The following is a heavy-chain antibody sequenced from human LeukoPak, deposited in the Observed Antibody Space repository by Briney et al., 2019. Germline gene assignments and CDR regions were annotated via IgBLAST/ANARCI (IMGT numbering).Heavy chain of an antibody. CDR1: GGSISSGGYY. V-gene: IGHV4-31*03. D-gene: IGHD5-18*01. CDR2: IYYSGST. CDR3: ARQVTFGYAYAYYFDY. J-gene: IGHJ4*02. Sequence: SETLSLTCTVSGGSISSGGYYWSWIRQHPGKGLEWIGYIYYSGSTNYNPSLKSRVTISVDTSKNQFSLKLSSVTAADTAVYYCARQVTFGYAYAYYFDYWGQGSLVTVSS.